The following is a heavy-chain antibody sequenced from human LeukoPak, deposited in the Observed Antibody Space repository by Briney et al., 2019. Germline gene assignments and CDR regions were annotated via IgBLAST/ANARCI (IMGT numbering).Heavy chain of an antibody. Sequence: NPSETLSLTCTVSGGSISSGTYYWDWIRQPPGKGLEWIGSLYYSGGTHYNPSLKSRVTISVDTSKNQFSLKLSSVTAADTAVYYCARRSNYYGSGSYSVGWFGPWGQETLVTVSS. V-gene: IGHV4-39*01. CDR2: LYYSGGT. J-gene: IGHJ5*02. D-gene: IGHD3-10*01. CDR3: ARRSNYYGSGSYSVGWFGP. CDR1: GGSISSGTYY.